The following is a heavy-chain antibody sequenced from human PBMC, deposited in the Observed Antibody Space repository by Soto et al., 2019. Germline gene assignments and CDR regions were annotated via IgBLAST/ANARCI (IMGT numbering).Heavy chain of an antibody. CDR2: INHSGST. J-gene: IGHJ4*02. CDR3: GRLEGLATISYYFDY. V-gene: IGHV4-34*01. D-gene: IGHD3-9*01. Sequence: PSETLSLTCAVYGGSFSGYYWSWIRQPPGKGLEWIGEINHSGSTNYNPSLKSRVTISVDTSKNQFSLKLMSLSAADTAVYYCGRLEGLATISYYFDYRGQGALVTVSS. CDR1: GGSFSGYY.